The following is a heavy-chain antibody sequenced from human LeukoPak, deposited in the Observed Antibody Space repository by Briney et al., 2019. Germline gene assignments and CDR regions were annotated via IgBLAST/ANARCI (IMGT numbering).Heavy chain of an antibody. Sequence: ASVKVSCKASGYTFTGYYMHWVRQAPGQGLEWMGWINPNSGGTNYAQKFQGRVTMTRDTSISTAYMELSRLRSDDTAVYYCARVPQRDFWSGFEPVDDAFDIWGQGTMVTVSS. CDR3: ARVPQRDFWSGFEPVDDAFDI. V-gene: IGHV1-2*02. CDR2: INPNSGGT. CDR1: GYTFTGYY. D-gene: IGHD3-3*01. J-gene: IGHJ3*02.